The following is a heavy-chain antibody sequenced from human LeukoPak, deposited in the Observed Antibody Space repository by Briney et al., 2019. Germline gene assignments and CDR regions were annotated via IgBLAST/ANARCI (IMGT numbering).Heavy chain of an antibody. V-gene: IGHV4-39*07. D-gene: IGHD4-11*01. CDR1: GGSISSNSYY. CDR3: ARAVTKDYYYYYYMDV. J-gene: IGHJ6*03. Sequence: SETLSLPCSVSGGSISSNSYYWGWIRQPPGKGLEWIGSFYYSGSTYYNPSLKGRVTISLDMSKSQFSLKLSSVTAADTAVYYCARAVTKDYYYYYYMDVWGKGTTVTVSS. CDR2: FYYSGST.